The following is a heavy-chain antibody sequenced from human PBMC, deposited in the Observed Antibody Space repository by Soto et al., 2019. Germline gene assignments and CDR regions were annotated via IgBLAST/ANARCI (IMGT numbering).Heavy chain of an antibody. CDR2: IYYSGST. CDR3: AREYPAAFDI. Sequence: SETLSLTCTVSGCSISSGGYYWSWIRQHPGKGLEWIGYIYYSGSTNYNPSLKSRVTISVDTSKNQFSLKLSSVTAADTAVYYCAREYPAAFDIWGQGTMVTVSS. V-gene: IGHV4-61*08. J-gene: IGHJ3*02. CDR1: GCSISSGGYY.